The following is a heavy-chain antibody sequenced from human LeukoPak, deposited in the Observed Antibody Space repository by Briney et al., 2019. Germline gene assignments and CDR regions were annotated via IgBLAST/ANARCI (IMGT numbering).Heavy chain of an antibody. CDR2: ISWNSGSI. CDR1: GFTFDDYA. J-gene: IGHJ6*02. Sequence: GRSLRLSCAASGFTFDDYAMHWVRQAPGKGQEWVSGISWNSGSIGYADSVKGRFTISRDNAKNSLYLQMNSLRAEDTALYYCAKDNTAAAGSDYYYCYGMDVWGQGTTVTVSS. V-gene: IGHV3-9*01. CDR3: AKDNTAAAGSDYYYCYGMDV. D-gene: IGHD6-13*01.